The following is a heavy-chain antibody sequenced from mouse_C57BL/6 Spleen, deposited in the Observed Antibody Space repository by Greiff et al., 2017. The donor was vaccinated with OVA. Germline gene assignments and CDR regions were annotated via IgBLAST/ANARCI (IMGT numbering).Heavy chain of an antibody. D-gene: IGHD2-9*01. J-gene: IGHJ2*01. Sequence: VKLQQPGAELVMPGASVKLSCKASGYTFTSSWMHWVKQRPGQGLEWIGEIDPSDSYTNYNQKFKGKSTLTVDKSSSTAYMQLSSLTSEDSAVYYCARPSMVTTSPYFDYWGQGTTLTVSS. V-gene: IGHV1-69*01. CDR2: IDPSDSYT. CDR3: ARPSMVTTSPYFDY. CDR1: GYTFTSSW.